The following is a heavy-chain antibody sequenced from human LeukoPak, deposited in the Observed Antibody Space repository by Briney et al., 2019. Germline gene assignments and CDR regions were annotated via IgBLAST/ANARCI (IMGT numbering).Heavy chain of an antibody. Sequence: GGSLRLSCVASGFTFSNYWMHWVRQPPGKGLAWVSRIYVDGRTTNYADSVKGRFTISRDNAKNTVYLEMNSLSVEDTATYYCIRDFRSADLWGQGTLVTVTS. CDR2: IYVDGRTT. CDR3: IRDFRSADL. V-gene: IGHV3-74*01. J-gene: IGHJ5*02. CDR1: GFTFSNYW.